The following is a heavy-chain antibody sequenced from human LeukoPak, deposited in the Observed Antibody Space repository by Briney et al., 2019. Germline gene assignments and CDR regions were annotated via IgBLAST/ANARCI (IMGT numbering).Heavy chain of an antibody. J-gene: IGHJ4*02. Sequence: ASVKVSCKASGYTFTSYAISWVRQAPGQGLEWMGWISAYNGNTNYAQKLQGRVTMTTDTSTSTAYMELRSLRSDDTAVYYCARDEDEARSSWYPFDYWGQGTLVTVSS. D-gene: IGHD6-13*01. CDR2: ISAYNGNT. CDR3: ARDEDEARSSWYPFDY. V-gene: IGHV1-18*01. CDR1: GYTFTSYA.